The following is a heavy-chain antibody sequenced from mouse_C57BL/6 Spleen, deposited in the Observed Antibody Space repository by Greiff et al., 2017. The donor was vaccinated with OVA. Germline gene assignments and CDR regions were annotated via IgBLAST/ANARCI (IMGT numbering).Heavy chain of an antibody. CDR3: ARDREGTDYFDY. D-gene: IGHD4-1*01. Sequence: EVKLVESGGGLVKPGGSLKLSCAASGFTFSSYAMSWVRQTPEKRLEWVATISVGGSHTYYPDNVKGRFTISRDNAKNNLYLQMSHLKSEDTAMYYCARDREGTDYFDYWGQGTTLTVSS. J-gene: IGHJ2*01. CDR1: GFTFSSYA. CDR2: ISVGGSHT. V-gene: IGHV5-4*01.